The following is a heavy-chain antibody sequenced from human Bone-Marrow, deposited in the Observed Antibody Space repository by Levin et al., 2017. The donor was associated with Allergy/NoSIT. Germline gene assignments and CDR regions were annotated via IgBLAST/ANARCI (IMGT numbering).Heavy chain of an antibody. CDR3: ARWRGGTSAGYH. CDR1: GFTFREAS. CDR2: IKSEAAGGTI. J-gene: IGHJ5*02. D-gene: IGHD1-26*01. V-gene: IGHV3-49*04. Sequence: GGSLRLSCRASGFTFREASMSWVRQAPGKGLEAIAFIKSEAAGGTIDYAASVEGRFIISVDDSKSIAYLQMNSLKSEDTAVYYCARWRGGTSAGYHWGQGTLVTVSS.